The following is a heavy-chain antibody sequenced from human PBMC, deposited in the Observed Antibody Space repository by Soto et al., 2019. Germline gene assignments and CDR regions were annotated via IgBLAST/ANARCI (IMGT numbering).Heavy chain of an antibody. V-gene: IGHV3-53*01. CDR2: IYSGGST. Sequence: GGSLRLSCAASGFTVSSNYMSWVRQAPGKGLEWVSVIYSGGSTYYADSVEGRFTISRDNSKNTLYLQMNSLRAEDTAVYYCARDSHLGYYYDSSGYKDYYYGMDVWGQGTTVTVSS. D-gene: IGHD3-22*01. CDR3: ARDSHLGYYYDSSGYKDYYYGMDV. CDR1: GFTVSSNY. J-gene: IGHJ6*02.